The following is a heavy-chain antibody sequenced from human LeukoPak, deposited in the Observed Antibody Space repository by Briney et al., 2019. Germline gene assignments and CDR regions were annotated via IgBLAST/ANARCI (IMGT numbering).Heavy chain of an antibody. V-gene: IGHV4-39*07. CDR3: AGVLVSGMLTQDWFDP. J-gene: IGHJ5*02. Sequence: SETLSLTRSVSGGSISSSDYYWGWIPQPPGTGPEWIGTIYYSGSTYHNPSRKSRVTISVDTSKNQFSLKLSSVTAADTGVYYCAGVLVSGMLTQDWFDPWGQGTLVTVSS. D-gene: IGHD3-3*01. CDR2: IYYSGST. CDR1: GGSISSSDYY.